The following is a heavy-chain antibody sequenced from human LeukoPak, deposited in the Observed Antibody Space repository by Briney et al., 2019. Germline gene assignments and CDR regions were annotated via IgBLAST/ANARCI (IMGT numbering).Heavy chain of an antibody. D-gene: IGHD2-2*01. J-gene: IGHJ4*02. CDR1: GFTFSTYA. CDR2: ISGSGGST. V-gene: IGHV3-23*01. Sequence: GGSLRLSCAASGFTFSTYAMGWVRQAPGKGLEWVSAISGSGGSTYYADSVKGRFTVSRDNSRNTRYLQMNSLTAEDTAVYYCAKGPLVPSATYFFDYWGQGTLVVVSS. CDR3: AKGPLVPSATYFFDY.